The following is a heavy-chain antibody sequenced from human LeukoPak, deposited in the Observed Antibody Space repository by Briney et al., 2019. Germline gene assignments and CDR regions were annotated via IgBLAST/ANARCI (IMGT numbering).Heavy chain of an antibody. V-gene: IGHV1-8*01. J-gene: IGHJ5*02. CDR2: MNPNSGNT. Sequence: ASVNVSCKASGYTFTSYDINWVRPATGQGLEWMGWMNPNSGNTGYAQKFQGRVTMTRNTSISTAYMELSSLRSEDTAVYYCARGHVRSSSWFDPWGQGTLVTVSS. D-gene: IGHD6-13*01. CDR1: GYTFTSYD. CDR3: ARGHVRSSSWFDP.